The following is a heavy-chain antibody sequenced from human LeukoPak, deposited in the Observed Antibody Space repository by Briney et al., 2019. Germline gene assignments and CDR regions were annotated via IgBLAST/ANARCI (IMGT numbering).Heavy chain of an antibody. D-gene: IGHD3-22*01. V-gene: IGHV3-30-3*01. CDR1: GFTFSSYA. Sequence: GRSLRLSCAASGFTFSSYAMHWVRQAPGKGLEWVAVISYDGSNKYYADSVKGRFTISRDNAKNSLYLQMNSLRAEDTAVYYCARSSPYYYDSSGYYPSDYYYGMDVWGQGTTVTVSS. J-gene: IGHJ6*02. CDR2: ISYDGSNK. CDR3: ARSSPYYYDSSGYYPSDYYYGMDV.